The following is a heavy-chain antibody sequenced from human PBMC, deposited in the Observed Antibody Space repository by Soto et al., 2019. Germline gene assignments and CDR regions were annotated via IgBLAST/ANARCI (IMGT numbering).Heavy chain of an antibody. CDR3: ARDVSPGSSGYYLDALDI. CDR2: IKGDGSAK. J-gene: IGHJ3*02. V-gene: IGHV3-7*05. Sequence: EVQLVESGGGLVQPGGSLRLSCAASGFTFGNYWMTWVRQAPGKGLEWVANIKGDGSAKSYLDSVRGRFTVSRDNAENSLFLQMNILIDEDTALYYCARDVSPGSSGYYLDALDIWGQGTMVTVS. D-gene: IGHD6-13*01. CDR1: GFTFGNYW.